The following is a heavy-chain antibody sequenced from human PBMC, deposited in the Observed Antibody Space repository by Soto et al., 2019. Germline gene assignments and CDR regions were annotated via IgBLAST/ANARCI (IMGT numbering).Heavy chain of an antibody. V-gene: IGHV4-59*08. CDR2: IYYSGST. Sequence: QVQLQESGPGLVKPSETLSLTCTVSGGSISSYYWSWIRQPPGKGLEWIGYIYYSGSTNYNPSLXGXVXSXXDPSKTQFSLKLSSVTAADTAVYYCARRYGSCFDYWGQGTLVTVSS. CDR1: GGSISSYY. D-gene: IGHD5-18*01. CDR3: ARRYGSCFDY. J-gene: IGHJ4*02.